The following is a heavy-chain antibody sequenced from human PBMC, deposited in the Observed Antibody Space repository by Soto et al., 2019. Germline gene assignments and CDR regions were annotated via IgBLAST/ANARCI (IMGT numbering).Heavy chain of an antibody. V-gene: IGHV3-30*18. CDR2: ISYDGSNK. CDR1: GFTFSSYG. CDR3: AKESGSFSYYFDY. D-gene: IGHD1-26*01. Sequence: VQLVESGGGVVQPGRSLRLSCAASGFTFSSYGMHWVRQAPGKGLEWVAVISYDGSNKYYADSVKGRFTISRDNSKNTLYLQMNSLRAEDTAVYYCAKESGSFSYYFDYWGQGTLVTVSS. J-gene: IGHJ4*02.